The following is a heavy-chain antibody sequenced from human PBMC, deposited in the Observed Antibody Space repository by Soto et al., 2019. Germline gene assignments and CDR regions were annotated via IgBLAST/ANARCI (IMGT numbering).Heavy chain of an antibody. J-gene: IGHJ6*02. CDR2: IYYSGST. CDR3: ASQGRIQLWYGTPYYYYGMDV. CDR1: GGSISSSSYY. Sequence: SETLSLTCTVSGGSISSSSYYWGWIRQPPGKGLEWIGSIYYSGSTYYNPSLKSRVTISVDTSNNQFSLKLSSVTAADTAVYYCASQGRIQLWYGTPYYYYGMDVWGQGTTVTVSS. D-gene: IGHD5-18*01. V-gene: IGHV4-39*01.